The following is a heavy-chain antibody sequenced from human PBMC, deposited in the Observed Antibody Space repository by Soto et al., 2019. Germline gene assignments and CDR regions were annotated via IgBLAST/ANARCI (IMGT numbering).Heavy chain of an antibody. CDR3: ARDYYYDSSGYYAGFDY. J-gene: IGHJ4*02. V-gene: IGHV3-21*01. D-gene: IGHD3-22*01. CDR1: GFTFSSYS. Sequence: PGGSLRLSCAASGFTFSSYSMNWVRQAPGKGLEWVSSISSSRSYIYYADSVKGRFTISRDNAKNSLYLQMNSLRAEDTAVYYCARDYYYDSSGYYAGFDYWGQGTLVTVSS. CDR2: ISSSRSYI.